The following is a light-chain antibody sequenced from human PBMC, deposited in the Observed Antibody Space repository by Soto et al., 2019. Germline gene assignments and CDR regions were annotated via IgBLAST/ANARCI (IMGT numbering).Light chain of an antibody. CDR3: QSADSSGTSHVV. CDR2: KDS. V-gene: IGLV3-25*03. J-gene: IGLJ2*01. Sequence: SYELTQPPSVSVSLGQTARITCSGDALPKQYAYWYQQKPGQAPVLVIYKDSERPSGIPERFSGSSSGTTVTLTISGVQAEDEADYYCQSADSSGTSHVVFGGGTKLTVL. CDR1: ALPKQY.